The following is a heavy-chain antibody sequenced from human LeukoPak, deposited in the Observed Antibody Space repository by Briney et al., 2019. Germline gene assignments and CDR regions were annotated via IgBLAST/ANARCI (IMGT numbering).Heavy chain of an antibody. J-gene: IGHJ6*03. CDR1: GGSFSGYY. D-gene: IGHD2-15*01. CDR2: INHSGST. CDR3: ARTTEGYCRGRSCYSYYYYMDV. Sequence: SETLSLTCAVYGGSFSGYYWSWIRQPPGKGLEWIGEINHSGSTNYNPSLKSRVTISVDTSRNQFSLKVSSVTAADTAVYYCARTTEGYCRGRSCYSYYYYMDVWGKGTTVTVSS. V-gene: IGHV4-34*01.